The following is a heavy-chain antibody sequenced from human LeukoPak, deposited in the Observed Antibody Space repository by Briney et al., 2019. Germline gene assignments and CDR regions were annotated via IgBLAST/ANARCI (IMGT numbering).Heavy chain of an antibody. CDR3: ARHPDGSLSLDY. Sequence: GGSLRLSCAASGFTFSTYAMSWVRQAPGKGLEWVSAIGGSGDFTYYAEYVRGRFTISRDNSKKTLYLQMNSLRAEDTAVYYCARHPDGSLSLDYWGQGTLVTVSS. J-gene: IGHJ4*02. CDR1: GFTFSTYA. CDR2: IGGSGDFT. D-gene: IGHD1-26*01. V-gene: IGHV3-23*01.